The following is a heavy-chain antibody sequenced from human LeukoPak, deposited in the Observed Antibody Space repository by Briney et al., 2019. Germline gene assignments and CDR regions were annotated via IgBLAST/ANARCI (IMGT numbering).Heavy chain of an antibody. Sequence: GGSLRFSCAASGFTFSVYEMHWVRQAQGKGREGVSYISSSGSTIYYADSVGGRFTISRDNAKNSLYLQMNSLRAEDTAVYYCAELGITMIGGVWGKGTTVTISS. CDR2: ISSSGSTI. J-gene: IGHJ6*04. CDR3: AELGITMIGGV. D-gene: IGHD3-10*02. V-gene: IGHV3-48*03. CDR1: GFTFSVYE.